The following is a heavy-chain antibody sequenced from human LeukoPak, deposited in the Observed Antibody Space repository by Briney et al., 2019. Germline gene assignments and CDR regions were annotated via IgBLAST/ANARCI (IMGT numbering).Heavy chain of an antibody. J-gene: IGHJ6*03. Sequence: GGSLRLSCVASGFTFRSYGMHWVRQAPGKGLECLSLVWYDGSNEYYADSVKARFTISRHNSKNTLYMQMNCLRAEDTAVYYSAKGMTTGPRSVYHYMDVWGKGTTVTVSS. CDR1: GFTFRSYG. D-gene: IGHD4-17*01. CDR3: AKGMTTGPRSVYHYMDV. V-gene: IGHV3-33*06. CDR2: VWYDGSNE.